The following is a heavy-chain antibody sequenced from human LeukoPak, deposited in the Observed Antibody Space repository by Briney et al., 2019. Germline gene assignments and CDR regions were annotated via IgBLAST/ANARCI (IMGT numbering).Heavy chain of an antibody. CDR3: ATAPNSFYYYMDF. CDR1: GFTFHTYS. CDR2: ISTSSSTI. J-gene: IGHJ6*03. V-gene: IGHV3-48*01. Sequence: PGGSLRLSCAASGFTFHTYSMNWVRQAPGKGLEWVSYISTSSSTIYYADSVKGRFTISRDNAKNSLYLQMHGLRGDDTATYFCATAPNSFYYYMDFWGKGPTVTVSS.